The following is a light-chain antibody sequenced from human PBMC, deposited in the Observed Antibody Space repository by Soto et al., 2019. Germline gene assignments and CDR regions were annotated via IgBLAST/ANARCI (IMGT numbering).Light chain of an antibody. CDR1: QSISSN. CDR3: QKYNTWPRT. V-gene: IGKV3-15*01. Sequence: EIVMTQSPATLSVSPGERATLSCRASQSISSNLAWYQQKPGQAPRLLIYGSSTRATGIPVRFSGSGSGTEFTLTISSLQSEDFAVYYCQKYNTWPRTFGQGTKVEI. J-gene: IGKJ1*01. CDR2: GSS.